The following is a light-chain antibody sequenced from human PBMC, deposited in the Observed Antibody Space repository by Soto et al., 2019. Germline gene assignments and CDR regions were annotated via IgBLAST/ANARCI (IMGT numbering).Light chain of an antibody. Sequence: QSALTQPASVSGSPGQSITISCTGTSSDVGAYTFVYWYQQHPDKGPKLMIFDVSRRPSGVSDRFSGSKSGNTASLTISGLQPEDEADYYCSSYTSSSTQVFGSGTKLTVL. CDR2: DVS. V-gene: IGLV2-14*03. CDR3: SSYTSSSTQV. CDR1: SSDVGAYTF. J-gene: IGLJ1*01.